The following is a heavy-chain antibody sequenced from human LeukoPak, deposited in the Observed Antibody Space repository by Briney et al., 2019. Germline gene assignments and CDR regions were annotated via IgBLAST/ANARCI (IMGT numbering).Heavy chain of an antibody. J-gene: IGHJ4*02. CDR2: IIPILGIA. D-gene: IGHD6-19*01. V-gene: IGHV1-69*04. CDR1: GGTFSSYA. Sequence: GASVKVSCKASGGTFSSYAISWVRQAPGQGLEWMGRIIPILGIANYAQKFQGRVTITADKSTSTAYMELSSLRSEDTAVYYCAGSSSGEPNDYWGQGTLVTVSS. CDR3: AGSSSGEPNDY.